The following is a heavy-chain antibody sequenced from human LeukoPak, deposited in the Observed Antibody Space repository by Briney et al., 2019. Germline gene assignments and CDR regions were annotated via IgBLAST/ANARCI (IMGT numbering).Heavy chain of an antibody. D-gene: IGHD3-10*01. Sequence: GGSLRLSCAASGFTFSSYGMHWVRQAPGKGLEWVAVIWYDGSNKYYADSVKGRFTISRDNSKNTLYLQMNSLRAEDTAVYYCASCASYGSGSYFLAQNAFDYWGQGTLVTVSS. CDR3: ASCASYGSGSYFLAQNAFDY. CDR2: IWYDGSNK. J-gene: IGHJ4*02. CDR1: GFTFSSYG. V-gene: IGHV3-33*08.